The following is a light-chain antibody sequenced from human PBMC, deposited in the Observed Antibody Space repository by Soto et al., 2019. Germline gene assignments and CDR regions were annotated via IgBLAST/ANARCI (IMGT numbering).Light chain of an antibody. Sequence: QSVLTQPASVSGSPGQSITISCTGTSSDVGTYNLVSWYQRHPGKAPKLIIYEVSKRPSGVSNRFSGSKSGNTASLTISGLQAEDEADYYCCSYTSSSASMVFGGGTMLTVL. CDR3: CSYTSSSASMV. J-gene: IGLJ2*01. CDR1: SSDVGTYNL. CDR2: EVS. V-gene: IGLV2-23*02.